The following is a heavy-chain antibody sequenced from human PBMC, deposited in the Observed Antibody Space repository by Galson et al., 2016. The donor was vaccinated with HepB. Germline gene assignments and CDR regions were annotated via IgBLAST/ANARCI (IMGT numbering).Heavy chain of an antibody. CDR3: ARSPGPGIAAAVLDS. J-gene: IGHJ4*02. Sequence: LSLTCDVSGGSISSGSDSWTWIRQPPGKGLEWIGFTYHSGVTHYNPSLRSRVTISVDRSKNQFSLRLGSVTAADTAVYYCARSPGPGIAAAVLDSWGQGALLPVSS. D-gene: IGHD6-13*01. CDR1: GGSISSGSDS. CDR2: TYHSGVT. V-gene: IGHV4-30-2*01.